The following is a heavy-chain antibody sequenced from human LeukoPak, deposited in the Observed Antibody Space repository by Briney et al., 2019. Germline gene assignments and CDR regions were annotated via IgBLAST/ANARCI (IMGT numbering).Heavy chain of an antibody. J-gene: IGHJ4*02. Sequence: PGGSLRLSCAAAAFTFSSYRMNWVRQATGKGLEWVSYTSSSSSTIYYADSVKGRFTISRDNAKNSLYLQMNSLRAEDTAVYYCARKYVWGSYPYDYWGQGTLVTVSS. CDR1: AFTFSSYR. CDR2: TSSSSSTI. CDR3: ARKYVWGSYPYDY. V-gene: IGHV3-48*01. D-gene: IGHD3-16*02.